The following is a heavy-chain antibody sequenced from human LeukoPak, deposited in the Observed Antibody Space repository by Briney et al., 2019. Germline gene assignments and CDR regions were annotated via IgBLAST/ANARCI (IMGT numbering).Heavy chain of an antibody. CDR2: VSAHGVDK. V-gene: IGHV3-30*04. D-gene: IGHD1-26*01. CDR1: GFAFSSYA. J-gene: IGHJ4*02. Sequence: PGGSLRLSCAASGFAFSSYAMHWVRQAPGKGLEWLAVVSAHGVDKFYADSVKGRFTISKDTSKNTLSLQMNSLGVGDTGLYYCARDRRELLTLIYWGQGTLVTVSS. CDR3: ARDRRELLTLIY.